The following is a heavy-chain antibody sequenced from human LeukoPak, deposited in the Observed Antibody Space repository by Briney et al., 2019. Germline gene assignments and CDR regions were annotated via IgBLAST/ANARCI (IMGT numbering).Heavy chain of an antibody. J-gene: IGHJ4*02. CDR1: GGSISSYY. D-gene: IGHD5-12*01. CDR3: AARPWGPDSGYDDY. V-gene: IGHV4-4*07. CDR2: IYTSGST. Sequence: SETLSLTCTASGGSISSYYWSWIRQPAGKGLEWIGRIYTSGSTNYNPSLKSRVTMSVDTSKNQFSLKLSSVTAADTAMYYCAARPWGPDSGYDDYWGQGTLVTVSS.